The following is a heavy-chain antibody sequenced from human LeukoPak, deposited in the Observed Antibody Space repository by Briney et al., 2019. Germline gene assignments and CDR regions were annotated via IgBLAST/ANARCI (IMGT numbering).Heavy chain of an antibody. CDR1: GGTFSSYT. V-gene: IGHV1-69*02. CDR3: AVVPAAIVGNWFDP. D-gene: IGHD2-2*02. J-gene: IGHJ5*02. CDR2: IIPILGIA. Sequence: SVKVSCKASGGTFSSYTISWVRQAPGQGLEWMGRIIPILGIASYAQKFQGRVTITADKSTSTAYMELSSLRSEDTAVYYCAVVPAAIVGNWFDPWGQGTLVTVSS.